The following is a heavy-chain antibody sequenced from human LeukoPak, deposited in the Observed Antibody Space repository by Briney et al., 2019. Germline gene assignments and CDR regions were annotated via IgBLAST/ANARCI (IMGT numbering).Heavy chain of an antibody. V-gene: IGHV4-30-4*01. CDR1: GGSISRDELY. J-gene: IGHJ4*02. CDR3: ARDRDCSGGSCYAGDWDY. CDR2: VYYSGAT. D-gene: IGHD2-15*01. Sequence: PSETLSLTCTVSGGSISRDELYWSWIRQSPGKGLEWIGYVYYSGATFYNPPLKSRVTISADMSKNQFSLKLNSVTAADAAVYYCARDRDCSGGSCYAGDWDYWGQGILVTVSS.